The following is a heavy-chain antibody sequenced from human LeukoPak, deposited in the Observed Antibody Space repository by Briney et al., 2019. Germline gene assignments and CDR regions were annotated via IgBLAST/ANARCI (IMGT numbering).Heavy chain of an antibody. CDR3: AREGSDGYLFDY. CDR2: TYYRSKWYN. J-gene: IGHJ4*02. CDR1: GDSVSSNSAT. V-gene: IGHV6-1*01. Sequence: SQTLSLTCAISGDSVSSNSATWDWIRQSPSRGPEWLGRTYYRSKWYNDYAVSVKSRITINPDTSKNQFSLQLKSVTPEDTAVYYCAREGSDGYLFDYWGQGSLVTVSS. D-gene: IGHD3-16*01.